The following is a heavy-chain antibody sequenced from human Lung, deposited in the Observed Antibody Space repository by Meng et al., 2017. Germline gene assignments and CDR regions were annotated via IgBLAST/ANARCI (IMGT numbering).Heavy chain of an antibody. D-gene: IGHD2-2*01. Sequence: QGSGPGLVKPWGTLSLRCGVSGGSLRSSNWWSWVRQRPGKGLEWSGEIYHSGGTKYNPSLKSRVTISVDKSKNQFSLKLSSVTAADTAVYYCARGLGEAVVPRTMFDYWGQGTLVTVSS. J-gene: IGHJ4*02. CDR3: ARGLGEAVVPRTMFDY. V-gene: IGHV4-4*02. CDR2: IYHSGGT. CDR1: GGSLRSSNW.